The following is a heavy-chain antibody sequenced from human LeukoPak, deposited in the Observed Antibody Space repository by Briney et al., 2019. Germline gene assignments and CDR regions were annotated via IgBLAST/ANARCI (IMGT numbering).Heavy chain of an antibody. Sequence: GGSLRLSCAASGFTFSTYNMNWVRQAPGKGLEWVSSISSDSSYIYYADSVKGRFTISRDNAKNSLYLQMNSLRAEDTAVYYCARDRNYSYYMDVWGKGATVTISS. CDR2: ISSDSSYI. J-gene: IGHJ6*03. CDR3: ARDRNYSYYMDV. V-gene: IGHV3-21*01. CDR1: GFTFSTYN.